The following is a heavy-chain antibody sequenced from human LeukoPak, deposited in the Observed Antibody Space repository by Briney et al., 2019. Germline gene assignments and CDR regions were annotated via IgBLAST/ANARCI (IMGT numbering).Heavy chain of an antibody. CDR3: AKARSSWAGYFDY. V-gene: IGHV3-23*01. CDR1: GFTFNNFA. J-gene: IGHJ4*02. D-gene: IGHD6-13*01. Sequence: GGSLRLSCAASGFTFNNFAMTWVRQPPGKGLEWVSTVTTAGGNTDYADSVKGRFTIFRDNSENTLYLQMSSLRAEDTAVYFCAKARSSWAGYFDYWGQGTLVTVSS. CDR2: VTTAGGNT.